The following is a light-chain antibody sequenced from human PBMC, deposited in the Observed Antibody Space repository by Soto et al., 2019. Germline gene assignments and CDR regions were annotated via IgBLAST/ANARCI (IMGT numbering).Light chain of an antibody. CDR2: EVS. CDR1: SSDIGGYSY. J-gene: IGLJ2*01. V-gene: IGLV2-14*01. Sequence: QSALTQPASVSGSPGQSITISCTGTSSDIGGYSYVSWYQQHPDKAPKLIIYEVSNRPSGVSNRFSGSKSGDTASLTISGLQADDEAEYSCSSYSSTSTPVVFGGGTKVTVL. CDR3: SSYSSTSTPVV.